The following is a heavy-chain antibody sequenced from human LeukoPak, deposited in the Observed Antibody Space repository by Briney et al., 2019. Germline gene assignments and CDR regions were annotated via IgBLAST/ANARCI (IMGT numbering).Heavy chain of an antibody. CDR1: GGSISSGSYY. J-gene: IGHJ5*02. D-gene: IGHD6-6*01. Sequence: PSETLSLTCTVSGGSISSGSYYWSWIRQPAGKGLEWIGRIYTSGSTNYNPSLKSRVTISVDTSKNQFSLKLSSVTAADTAVYYCAREVTRGVPEYSSSWGQGTLVTVSS. V-gene: IGHV4-61*02. CDR3: AREVTRGVPEYSSS. CDR2: IYTSGST.